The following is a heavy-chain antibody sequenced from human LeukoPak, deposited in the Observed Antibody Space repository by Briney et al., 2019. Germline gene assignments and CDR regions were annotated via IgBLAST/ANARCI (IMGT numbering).Heavy chain of an antibody. CDR2: ISGNDDGT. V-gene: IGHV3-23*01. D-gene: IGHD3-10*01. CDR1: GFTFSTCG. J-gene: IGHJ4*02. Sequence: GGSLRLSCTASGFTFSTCGMTWVRQAPEKGLEWVSSISGNDDGTYYADSVKGRFTISRDNSKNTLYLQMNSLRAEDTAIYYCAKRGPIYSASPGNYFDYWGQGTLVTVSS. CDR3: AKRGPIYSASPGNYFDY.